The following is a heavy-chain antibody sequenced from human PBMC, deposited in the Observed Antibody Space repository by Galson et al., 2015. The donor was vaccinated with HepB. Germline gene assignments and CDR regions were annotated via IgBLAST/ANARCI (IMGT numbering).Heavy chain of an antibody. Sequence: SVKVSCKASGYTFSDYYIHWVRQAPGQGLEWMGRINPNTGGTNYAQKVQGRVTMTRDTSMRIVYMELSRLGSDDTAVYFCARDIRRSGYRGASDYWGQGSRVTVSS. J-gene: IGHJ4*02. CDR1: GYTFSDYY. D-gene: IGHD3-22*01. V-gene: IGHV1-2*06. CDR2: INPNTGGT. CDR3: ARDIRRSGYRGASDY.